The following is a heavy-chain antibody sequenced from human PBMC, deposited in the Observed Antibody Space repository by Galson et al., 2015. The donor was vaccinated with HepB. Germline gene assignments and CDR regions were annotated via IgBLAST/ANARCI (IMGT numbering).Heavy chain of an antibody. CDR2: ISYDGSNK. CDR3: ARGGVVPAAIMGDY. V-gene: IGHV3-30-3*01. J-gene: IGHJ4*02. Sequence: SLRLSCAASGFTFSSYAMHWVRQAPGKGLEWVAVISYDGSNKYYADSVKGRFTISRDNSKNTLYLQMNSLRAEDTAVYYCARGGVVPAAIMGDYWGQGTLVTVSS. CDR1: GFTFSSYA. D-gene: IGHD2-2*02.